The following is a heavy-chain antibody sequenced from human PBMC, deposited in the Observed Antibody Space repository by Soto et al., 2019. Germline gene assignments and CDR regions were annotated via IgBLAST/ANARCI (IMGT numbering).Heavy chain of an antibody. Sequence: SGPTLVNPTHTLTLTCTLSGFSLTTSGVGVGWIRQPPGKALEWLALIYWNDDERYSPSLRSWLTITKDTSKSQVVLPLTNMEAVATAPYYCAPSRRSSGDAFDFWGQRTMVTVSS. J-gene: IGHJ3*01. V-gene: IGHV2-5*01. CDR3: APSRRSSGDAFDF. CDR1: GFSLTTSGVG. D-gene: IGHD6-6*01. CDR2: IYWNDDE.